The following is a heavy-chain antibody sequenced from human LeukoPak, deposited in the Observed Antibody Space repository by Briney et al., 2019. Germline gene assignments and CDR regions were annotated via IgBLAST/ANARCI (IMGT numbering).Heavy chain of an antibody. V-gene: IGHV3-66*02. CDR3: ARNRYYGLDV. CDR1: GFTVNSND. CDR2: IFSGGST. J-gene: IGHJ6*02. Sequence: GGSLRLSCAASGFTVNSNDMSWVRQAPGKGLEWVLVIFSGGSTYHADSVKGRFTISRDNSKNTLYLQMNSLRVDDTSVYYCARNRYYGLDVWGQGTTVTVSS.